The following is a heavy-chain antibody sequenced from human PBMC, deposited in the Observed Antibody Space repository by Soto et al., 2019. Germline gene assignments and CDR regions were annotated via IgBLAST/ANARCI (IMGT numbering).Heavy chain of an antibody. J-gene: IGHJ4*02. Sequence: DVQLLESGGGLVKPGGSLRLSCETSGFNFSNYSWNWVRQAPGEGLEWVAFISSSSSFIYYADSVQGRFSVSRDNARNLMYLEMTSLRVEDTATYYCAKDCGSGDGFDYWGQGILVAVTS. CDR3: AKDCGSGDGFDY. CDR2: ISSSSSFI. CDR1: GFNFSNYS. D-gene: IGHD3-10*01. V-gene: IGHV3-21*01.